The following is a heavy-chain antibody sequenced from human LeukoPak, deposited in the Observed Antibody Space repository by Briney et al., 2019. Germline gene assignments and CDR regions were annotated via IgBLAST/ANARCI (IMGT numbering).Heavy chain of an antibody. D-gene: IGHD1-1*01. CDR3: STNSGFDY. CDR2: IKTKTEGGTT. Sequence: GGSLRLSCAASGFTFSSCTMNWVRQAPGKGLEWVGRIKTKTEGGTTDYAAPVKGRFTISRDDSKNTLYLQMNSPKSEDTAVYYCSTNSGFDYWGQGTLVTVSS. V-gene: IGHV3-15*01. CDR1: GFTFSSCT. J-gene: IGHJ4*02.